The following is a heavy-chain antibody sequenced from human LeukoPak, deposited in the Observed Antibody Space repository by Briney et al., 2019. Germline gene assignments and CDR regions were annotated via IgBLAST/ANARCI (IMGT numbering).Heavy chain of an antibody. V-gene: IGHV4-59*01. Sequence: SETLSLTCTVSGGSISSYYWSWIRQPPGKGLEWIGYIYYSGSTNYNPSLKSRVTISVDTSKNQFSLKLSSVTAADTAVYYCARGATTVTGNWFDPWGQGTLVTVSS. CDR1: GGSISSYY. CDR3: ARGATTVTGNWFDP. CDR2: IYYSGST. J-gene: IGHJ5*02. D-gene: IGHD4-11*01.